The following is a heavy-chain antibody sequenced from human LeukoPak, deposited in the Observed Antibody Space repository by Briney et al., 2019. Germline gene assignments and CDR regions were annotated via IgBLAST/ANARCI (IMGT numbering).Heavy chain of an antibody. CDR2: ISSSGSTI. CDR3: ANFGGFGPGDI. D-gene: IGHD3-10*01. J-gene: IGHJ3*02. CDR1: GFTFSSYE. V-gene: IGHV3-48*03. Sequence: PGGSLRLSCAASGFTFSSYEMNWVRQAPGKGLEWVSYISSSGSTIYYADSVKGRFTISRDNAKNSLYLQMNSLRAEDTAVYYCANFGGFGPGDIWGQGTMVTVSS.